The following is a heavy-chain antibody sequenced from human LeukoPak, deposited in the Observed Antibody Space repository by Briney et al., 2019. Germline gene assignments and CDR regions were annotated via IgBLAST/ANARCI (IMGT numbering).Heavy chain of an antibody. CDR2: INPNSGGT. CDR1: GYTFTGYY. D-gene: IGHD3-10*01. CDR3: ARGRGSEGGYYFDY. V-gene: IGHV1-2*02. Sequence: ASVKVSCKASGYTFTGYYMHWVRQAPGQGLEWMGWINPNSGGTNYAQKFQGRVTMTRDTSISTAYMELSRLRSDDTAVYYCARGRGSEGGYYFDYWGQGTLVTVSS. J-gene: IGHJ4*02.